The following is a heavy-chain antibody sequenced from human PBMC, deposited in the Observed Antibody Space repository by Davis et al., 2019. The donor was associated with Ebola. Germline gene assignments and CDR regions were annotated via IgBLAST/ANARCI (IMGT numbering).Heavy chain of an antibody. Sequence: ASVKVSCKASGYSFTGYYLHWVRQAPGQGLEWLGWIKPSSGGTTYAQKFQGRVTMTSDTPTGTVYMELLRLMSDDTAVYYCATVPISYGPGYMDVWGNGTAVTVSS. D-gene: IGHD3-3*01. CDR3: ATVPISYGPGYMDV. CDR1: GYSFTGYY. CDR2: IKPSSGGT. J-gene: IGHJ6*03. V-gene: IGHV1-2*02.